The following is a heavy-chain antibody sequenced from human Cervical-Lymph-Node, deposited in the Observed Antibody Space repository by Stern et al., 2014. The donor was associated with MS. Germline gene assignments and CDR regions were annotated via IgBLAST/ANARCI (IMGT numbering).Heavy chain of an antibody. D-gene: IGHD5-12*01. V-gene: IGHV4-39*01. CDR2: IYYSGTT. CDR1: GGSISRSTYY. CDR3: ARHDGWLPHY. Sequence: VHLVESGPGLVKPSETLSLTCSVSGGSISRSTYYWGWIRQPPGKGLEWIGSIYYSGTTYYNPSLKSRVTIDTSTNQFSLRLPAVTAADTAVYYCARHDGWLPHYWSQGTLVTVSS. J-gene: IGHJ4*02.